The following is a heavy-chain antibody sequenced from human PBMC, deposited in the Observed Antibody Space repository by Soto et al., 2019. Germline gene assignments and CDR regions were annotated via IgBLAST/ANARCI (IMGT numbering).Heavy chain of an antibody. J-gene: IGHJ4*02. V-gene: IGHV4-59*08. D-gene: IGHD1-26*01. CDR2: IYYSGST. Sequence: QVQLQESGPGLVKPSETLSLTCTVSGGSISSYYWSWIRQPPGKGLEWIGYIYYSGSTNYNPSLKSRVTISVDTSKNQFSLKLSSVTAAATAVYYCARQGSSGEPPALWGQGTLVTVSS. CDR1: GGSISSYY. CDR3: ARQGSSGEPPAL.